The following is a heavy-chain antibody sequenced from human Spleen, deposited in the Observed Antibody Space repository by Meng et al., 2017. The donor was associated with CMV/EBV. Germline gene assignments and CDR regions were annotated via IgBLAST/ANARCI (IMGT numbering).Heavy chain of an antibody. Sequence: GALRLSCAVYGGSFSDYFWSWIRQPPGKGLEWIGEINHSGGTNYNPSLKSRVSISVDTSKNHFSLKLRSVTAADTAVYFCARGGKSRDTWYRRDLDYWGQGTLVTVSS. CDR2: INHSGGT. J-gene: IGHJ4*02. CDR3: ARGGKSRDTWYRRDLDY. D-gene: IGHD1-26*01. V-gene: IGHV4-34*01. CDR1: GGSFSDYF.